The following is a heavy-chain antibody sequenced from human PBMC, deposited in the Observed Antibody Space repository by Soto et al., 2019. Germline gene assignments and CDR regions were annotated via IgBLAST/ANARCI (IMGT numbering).Heavy chain of an antibody. V-gene: IGHV1-18*04. J-gene: IGHJ4*02. D-gene: IGHD6-19*01. CDR3: AREEWISDWHAFDY. CDR2: ISTYNGNT. CDR1: GYTFTDYG. Sequence: QVQLVQSGAEVKKPGASVKVSCKASGYTFTDYGISWVRQAPGQGLEWMGWISTYNGNTIYAQKIQGRVTRTTDTSTSTAYVELRRLRSDDTAVYYCAREEWISDWHAFDYWGQGTLVTVSS.